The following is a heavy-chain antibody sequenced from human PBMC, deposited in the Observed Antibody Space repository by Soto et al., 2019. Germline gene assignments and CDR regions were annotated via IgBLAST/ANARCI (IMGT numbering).Heavy chain of an antibody. V-gene: IGHV3-48*02. CDR3: ARADVVVVAASYYYGMDV. J-gene: IGHJ6*02. CDR2: ISSSSSTI. CDR1: GFTFSSYS. D-gene: IGHD2-15*01. Sequence: GGSLRLSCAASGFTFSSYSMNWVRQAPGKGLEWVSYISSSSSTIYYADSVKGRFTISRDNAKNSLYLQMNSLRDEDTAVYYCARADVVVVAASYYYGMDVWGQGTTVTVSS.